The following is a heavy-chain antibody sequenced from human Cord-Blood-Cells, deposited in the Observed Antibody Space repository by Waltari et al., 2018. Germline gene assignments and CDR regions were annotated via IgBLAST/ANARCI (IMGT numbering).Heavy chain of an antibody. D-gene: IGHD6-13*01. CDR3: ARGVGKAAAGNFDY. CDR1: GGSFSGYY. J-gene: IGHJ4*02. CDR2: INHSGST. V-gene: IGHV4-34*01. Sequence: QVQLQQWGAGLLKPSATLSLTCAVYGGSFSGYYWSWIRQPPGKGLVWIGEINHSGSTNYNPSLKSRVTISVDTSKNQFSLKLSSVTAADTAVYYCARGVGKAAAGNFDYWGQGTLVTVSS.